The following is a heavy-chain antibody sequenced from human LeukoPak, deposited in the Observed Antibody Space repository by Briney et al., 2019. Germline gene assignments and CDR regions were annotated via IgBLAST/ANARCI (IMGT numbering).Heavy chain of an antibody. J-gene: IGHJ2*01. CDR1: GFTFSNAW. CDR3: TSSTMVWGVTIYWYFDL. D-gene: IGHD3-10*01. Sequence: GGSLRLSCAASGFTFSNAWMSWVRQAPGKGLEWVGRIKSKTDGGTTDYAAPVKGRFTISRDDSKNTLYLQMNSLKTEDTAVYYCTSSTMVWGVTIYWYFDLWGRGTLVTVSS. CDR2: IKSKTDGGTT. V-gene: IGHV3-15*01.